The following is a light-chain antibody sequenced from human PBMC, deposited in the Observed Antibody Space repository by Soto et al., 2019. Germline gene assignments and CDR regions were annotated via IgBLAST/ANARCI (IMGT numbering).Light chain of an antibody. Sequence: QSALTQPASVSGSPGQAITISCNGTSSDVGGYNYVSWYQQHPGKDPKLMIYEVSNRPSGVSNRFSGSTYGNTASLSISGLQADDEADYYCSSYTSSSTYVFGTGTKLTVL. CDR3: SSYTSSSTYV. CDR1: SSDVGGYNY. V-gene: IGLV2-14*01. CDR2: EVS. J-gene: IGLJ1*01.